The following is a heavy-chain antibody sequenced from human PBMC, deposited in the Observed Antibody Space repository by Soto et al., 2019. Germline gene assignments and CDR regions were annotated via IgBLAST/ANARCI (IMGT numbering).Heavy chain of an antibody. CDR1: VYTFTSYG. J-gene: IGHJ6*02. D-gene: IGHD3-10*01. CDR3: PRARLTPTGSYNYYYNGIDV. CDR2: ISAYNGNT. V-gene: IGHV1-18*04. Sequence: QVQLMQSGAEVKKPGASVKVSCKASVYTFTSYGISWVRQAPGQGLEWMGWISAYNGNTEYAQKFQGRVTMTTDTSTSTAYMELRSLRFAAPAVYYCPRARLTPTGSYNYYYNGIDVWGQGTTVTVSS.